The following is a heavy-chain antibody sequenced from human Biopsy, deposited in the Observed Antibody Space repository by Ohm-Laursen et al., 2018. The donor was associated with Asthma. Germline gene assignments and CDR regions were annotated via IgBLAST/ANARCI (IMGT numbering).Heavy chain of an antibody. J-gene: IGHJ3*02. CDR1: GFTFSSYP. V-gene: IGHV3-48*02. D-gene: IGHD1-1*01. CDR2: INNSSSII. Sequence: SLRLSCTASGFTFSSYPMNWVRQAPGKGLEWLSYINNSSSIIYYADSVKGRFTMARDNSKNTLDLQMNSLREEDTAVYYCVRDGTDDAFDIWGQGTVVSVSS. CDR3: VRDGTDDAFDI.